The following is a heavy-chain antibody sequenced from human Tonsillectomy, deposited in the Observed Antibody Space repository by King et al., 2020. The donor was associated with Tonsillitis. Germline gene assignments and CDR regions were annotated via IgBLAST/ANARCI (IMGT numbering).Heavy chain of an antibody. CDR1: GFTFSSYG. J-gene: IGHJ4*02. CDR3: AKGLVRTSGSDLGPFDY. Sequence: VQLVESGGGVVQPGRSLRLSCAASGFTFSSYGMHWVRQAPGKGLEWVAVISYDGSNKYYADSVKGRFTVSRDNSKNTLYLQLNSLRAEDTAVFYCAKGLVRTSGSDLGPFDYWGQGTLVTVSS. CDR2: ISYDGSNK. D-gene: IGHD6-19*01. V-gene: IGHV3-30*18.